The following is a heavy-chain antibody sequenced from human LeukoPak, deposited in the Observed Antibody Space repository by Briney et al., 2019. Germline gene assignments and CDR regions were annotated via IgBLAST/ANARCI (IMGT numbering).Heavy chain of an antibody. V-gene: IGHV3-48*03. CDR1: GFTFSNYE. CDR3: ARADYYGSPGHFGMDV. Sequence: PGGSLRLSCAASGFTFSNYEMNWVRQAPGKGPEWISYIGGSGVTKRYADSVKGRFSISRDNAKNSLDLQMNSLRVEDTGVYYCARADYYGSPGHFGMDVWGRGTTVTVCS. CDR2: IGGSGVTK. J-gene: IGHJ6*02. D-gene: IGHD3-10*01.